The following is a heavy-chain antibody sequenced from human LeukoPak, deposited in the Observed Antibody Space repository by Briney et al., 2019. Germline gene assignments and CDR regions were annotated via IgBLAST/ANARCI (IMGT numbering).Heavy chain of an antibody. CDR1: GFTFSSYW. D-gene: IGHD2-8*01. CDR2: IKQDGSVK. V-gene: IGHV3-7*01. CDR3: ARDTNGWNDY. J-gene: IGHJ4*02. Sequence: GGSLRLSCAASGFTFSSYWMTWVRQAPGKGLEWVSNIKQDGSVKQYVGSVKGRFTISRDNAKNSLYLQMNSLRAEDTAVYYCARDTNGWNDYWGQGTLVTVSS.